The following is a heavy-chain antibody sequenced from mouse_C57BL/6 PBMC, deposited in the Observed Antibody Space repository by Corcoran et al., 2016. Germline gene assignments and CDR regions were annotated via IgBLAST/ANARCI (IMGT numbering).Heavy chain of an antibody. Sequence: DVQLQESGPGLVKPSQSLSLTCSVTGYSITSGYYWNWIRQFPGNKLEWMGYISYDGSNNYNPSLKNRISITRDTSKNQFFLKWNSVTTEDTATYYCASLYSEGFAYWGQGTLVTVSA. J-gene: IGHJ3*01. V-gene: IGHV3-6*01. CDR1: GYSITSGYY. D-gene: IGHD2-1*01. CDR3: ASLYSEGFAY. CDR2: ISYDGSN.